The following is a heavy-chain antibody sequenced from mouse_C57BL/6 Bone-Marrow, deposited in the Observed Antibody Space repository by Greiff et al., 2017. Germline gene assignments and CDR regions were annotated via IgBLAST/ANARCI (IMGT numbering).Heavy chain of an antibody. J-gene: IGHJ4*01. CDR1: GYTFTSYW. CDR2: IHPSDSDT. CDR3: AIRYYYGSSYDYYAMDY. V-gene: IGHV1-74*01. Sequence: VQLQQPGAELVKPGASVKVSCKASGYTFTSYWMHWVKQRPGQGLEWIGRIHPSDSDTNYNQKFKGKATLTVDKSSSTAYMQLSSLTSEDSAVYDCAIRYYYGSSYDYYAMDYWGQGTSVTVSS. D-gene: IGHD1-1*01.